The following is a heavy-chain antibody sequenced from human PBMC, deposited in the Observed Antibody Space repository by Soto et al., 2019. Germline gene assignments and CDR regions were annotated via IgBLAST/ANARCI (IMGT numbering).Heavy chain of an antibody. CDR2: ISGSGGST. CDR1: GFTFSSYA. CDR3: AKGSQEVLLNYYYYMDV. Sequence: GGSLRLSCAASGFTFSSYAMSWVRQAPGKGLEWVSAISGSGGSTYYADSVKGRFTISRDNSKNTLYLQMNSLRAEDTAVYYCAKGSQEVLLNYYYYMDVWGKGTTVTVSS. V-gene: IGHV3-23*01. J-gene: IGHJ6*03. D-gene: IGHD2-15*01.